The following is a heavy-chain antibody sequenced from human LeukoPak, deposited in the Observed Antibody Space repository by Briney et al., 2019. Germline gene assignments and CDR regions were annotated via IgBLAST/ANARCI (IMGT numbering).Heavy chain of an antibody. CDR1: GYTFTSYA. Sequence: GASVKVSCKASGYTFTSYALHWVRQAPGQRLEWMGWINAGNGNTKYSQKFQGRVTITRDTSASTAYMELSSLRSEDTAVYYCARGGEGTMVRVVIVHYNWFDPWGQGTLVTVSS. CDR3: ARGGEGTMVRVVIVHYNWFDP. D-gene: IGHD3-10*01. J-gene: IGHJ5*02. CDR2: INAGNGNT. V-gene: IGHV1-3*01.